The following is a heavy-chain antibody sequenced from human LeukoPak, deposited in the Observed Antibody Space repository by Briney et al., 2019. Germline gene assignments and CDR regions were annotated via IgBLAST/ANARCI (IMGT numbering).Heavy chain of an antibody. Sequence: ASVKVSCKVSGYTLTELAMHWVRQAPGKELEWMGGFDPEDGETIYAQKFQGRVTMTEDTSTDTAYMELSSLRSEDTAVYYCATTPTGMVRGAFDYWGQGSLVTVSS. CDR3: ATTPTGMVRGAFDY. CDR2: FDPEDGET. J-gene: IGHJ4*02. V-gene: IGHV1-24*01. CDR1: GYTLTELA. D-gene: IGHD3-10*01.